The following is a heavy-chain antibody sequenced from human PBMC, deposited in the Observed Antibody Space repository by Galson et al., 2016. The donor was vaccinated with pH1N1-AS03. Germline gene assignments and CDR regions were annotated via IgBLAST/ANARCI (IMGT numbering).Heavy chain of an antibody. CDR3: ARQRDGRGSGLEWLFWYGMDV. D-gene: IGHD3-3*01. Sequence: QSGAEVKKPGESLKISCKVSGYTFSNHWIGWVRQMPGKGLEWMGIIYPADSSTTYSPSFQGQVTISADHSISTAYLQWSSLRASDTAMYFCARQRDGRGSGLEWLFWYGMDVWGQGTTVIVSS. CDR1: GYTFSNHW. CDR2: IYPADSST. J-gene: IGHJ6*02. V-gene: IGHV5-51*01.